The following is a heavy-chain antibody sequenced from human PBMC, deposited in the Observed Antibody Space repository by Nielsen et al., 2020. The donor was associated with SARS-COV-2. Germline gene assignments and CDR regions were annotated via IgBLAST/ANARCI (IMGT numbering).Heavy chain of an antibody. Sequence: GGSLRLSCAAPGFTFDDYDMSWVRQVPGKGLEWVSNINWNGGSTAYADSVKGRFTISRDNARNSLYLQMNSLRAEDTALYHCARDPSSSGWYSDYWGQGTLVTVSS. J-gene: IGHJ4*02. D-gene: IGHD6-19*01. CDR3: ARDPSSSGWYSDY. CDR1: GFTFDDYD. V-gene: IGHV3-20*01. CDR2: INWNGGST.